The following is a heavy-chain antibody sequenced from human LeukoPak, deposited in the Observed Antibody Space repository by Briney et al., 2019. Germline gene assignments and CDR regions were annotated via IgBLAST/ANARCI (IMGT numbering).Heavy chain of an antibody. CDR3: AKGSYYYDSADYFDY. CDR2: LGGSGGNT. CDR1: GFTFSSYA. D-gene: IGHD3-22*01. Sequence: GGSLRLSCAASGFTFSSYAMSWVRQAPGKGLEWVSTLGGSGGNTYYADSVKCRVTISRDNSKNTLYLQMNSLRAEDTAVYHCAKGSYYYDSADYFDYWGQGTLVTVSS. V-gene: IGHV3-23*01. J-gene: IGHJ4*02.